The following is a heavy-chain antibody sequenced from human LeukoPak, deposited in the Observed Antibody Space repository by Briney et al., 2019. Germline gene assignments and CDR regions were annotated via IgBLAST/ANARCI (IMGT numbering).Heavy chain of an antibody. D-gene: IGHD4-23*01. CDR3: ARAYGGTLDY. CDR1: GFTFSSYN. V-gene: IGHV3-48*01. J-gene: IGHJ4*02. Sequence: GGSLRLSCAASGFTFSSYNMNWVRQAPGKGLEWVSYISFSTSTMYYADSVKGRFTISRDNAKNSVYLQMNSLRAEDTAVYYYARAYGGTLDYWGQGTLVTVSS. CDR2: ISFSTSTM.